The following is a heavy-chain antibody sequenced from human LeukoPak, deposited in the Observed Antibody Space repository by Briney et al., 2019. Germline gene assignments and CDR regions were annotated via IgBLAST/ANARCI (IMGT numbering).Heavy chain of an antibody. J-gene: IGHJ6*02. D-gene: IGHD2-15*01. Sequence: SETLSLTCTVSGGSISSGDYSWSWIRQPPGKGLEWIGYIYYSGSTYYNPSLKSRVTISVDTSKNQFSLKLSSVTAADTAVYYCARGDRGYYYGMDVWGQGTTVTVSS. V-gene: IGHV4-30-4*01. CDR3: ARGDRGYYYGMDV. CDR2: IYYSGST. CDR1: GGSISSGDYS.